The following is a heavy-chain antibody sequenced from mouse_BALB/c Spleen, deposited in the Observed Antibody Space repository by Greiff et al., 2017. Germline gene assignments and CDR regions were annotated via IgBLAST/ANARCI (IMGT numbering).Heavy chain of an antibody. J-gene: IGHJ3*01. CDR3: ARGQDGNSWFAY. CDR1: GFTFSSYA. Sequence: DVMLVESGGGLVKPGGSLKLSCAASGFTFSSYAMSWVRQTPEKRLEWVASISSGGSTYYPDSVKGRFTISRDNARNILYLQMSSLRSEDTAMYYCARGQDGNSWFAYWGQGTLVTVSA. V-gene: IGHV5-6-5*01. D-gene: IGHD2-1*01. CDR2: ISSGGST.